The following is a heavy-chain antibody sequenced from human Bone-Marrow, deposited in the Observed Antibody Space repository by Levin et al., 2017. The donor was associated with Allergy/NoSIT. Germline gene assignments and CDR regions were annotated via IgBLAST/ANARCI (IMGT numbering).Heavy chain of an antibody. V-gene: IGHV1-2*02. J-gene: IGHJ6*02. D-gene: IGHD2-2*02. CDR2: INPNSGGT. CDR3: ARDRRGDVVVPAAISDYYYYGMDV. Sequence: GESLKISCKASGYTFTGYYMHWVRQAPGQGLEWMGWINPNSGGTNYAQKFQGRVTMTRDTSISTAYMELSRLRSDDTAVYYCARDRRGDVVVPAAISDYYYYGMDVWGQGTTVTVSS. CDR1: GYTFTGYY.